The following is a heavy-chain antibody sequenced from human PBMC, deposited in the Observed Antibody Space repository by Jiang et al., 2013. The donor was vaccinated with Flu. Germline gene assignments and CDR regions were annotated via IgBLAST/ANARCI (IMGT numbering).Heavy chain of an antibody. Sequence: GAEVKKPGSSVKVSCKASGGTFSSYAINWVRQAPGQGLEWMGGINPIFGTTNYAQKFQGKVTIVADKSTSTAYMDLSSLRSEDTAVYYCARSSWGYSYGPFEYWGQGTLVTVSS. D-gene: IGHD5-18*01. CDR2: INPIFGTT. J-gene: IGHJ4*02. V-gene: IGHV1-69*06. CDR3: ARSSWGYSYGPFEY. CDR1: GGTFSSYA.